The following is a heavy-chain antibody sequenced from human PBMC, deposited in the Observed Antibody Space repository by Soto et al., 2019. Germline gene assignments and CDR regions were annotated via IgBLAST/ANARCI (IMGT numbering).Heavy chain of an antibody. D-gene: IGHD1-7*01. CDR1: GDSVSSNRAA. Sequence: PSQTLSLTCVISGDSVSSNRAAWNCIRLSPSRGLEWLARTYYRSRWYNDYAVSVRSRITVNPDTSKNQFSLQLTSVTPEDTAVYYCAGTTSHHWLYMDVWGKGATVTVSS. CDR3: AGTTSHHWLYMDV. CDR2: TYYRSRWYN. V-gene: IGHV6-1*01. J-gene: IGHJ6*03.